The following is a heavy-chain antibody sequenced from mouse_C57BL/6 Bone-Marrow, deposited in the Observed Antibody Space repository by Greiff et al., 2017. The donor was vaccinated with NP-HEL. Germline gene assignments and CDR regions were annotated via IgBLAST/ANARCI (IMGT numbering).Heavy chain of an antibody. J-gene: IGHJ1*03. V-gene: IGHV1-80*01. CDR1: GYAFSSYW. D-gene: IGHD2-5*01. Sequence: QVQLQQSGAELVKPGASVKISCKASGYAFSSYWMNWVKQRPGKGLEWIGQIYPGDGDTNYNGKFKGKATLTADKSSSTAYMQLSSLTSEDSAVYFCARWDSKDWYFDVWGTGTTVTVSS. CDR2: IYPGDGDT. CDR3: ARWDSKDWYFDV.